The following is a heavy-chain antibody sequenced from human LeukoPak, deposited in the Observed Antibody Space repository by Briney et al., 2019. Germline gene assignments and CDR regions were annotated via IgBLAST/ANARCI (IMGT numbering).Heavy chain of an antibody. Sequence: GGSLRLSCAASGFTFSSYSMNWVRQAPGKGLEWVSSISSSSSYIYYADSVKGRFTISRDNAKNSLYLQMNSLRAEDTAVYYCAREIPPGWFDPWGQGTLVTVSS. CDR2: ISSSSSYI. D-gene: IGHD2-2*02. J-gene: IGHJ5*02. V-gene: IGHV3-21*01. CDR3: AREIPPGWFDP. CDR1: GFTFSSYS.